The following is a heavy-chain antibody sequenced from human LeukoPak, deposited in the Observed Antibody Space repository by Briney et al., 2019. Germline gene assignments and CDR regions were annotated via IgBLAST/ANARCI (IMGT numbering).Heavy chain of an antibody. J-gene: IGHJ4*02. Sequence: SETLSLTCGVHGASFSLYHWSWVRQSPGKGLEWLGEVNRWGRTNYNPSLESRVTISVDTSKNQFSLNLRSLTAADTAVYYCATDSQSSVYYLWSQGALVTVSS. V-gene: IGHV4-34*01. CDR2: VNRWGRT. D-gene: IGHD6-25*01. CDR3: ATDSQSSVYYL. CDR1: GASFSLYH.